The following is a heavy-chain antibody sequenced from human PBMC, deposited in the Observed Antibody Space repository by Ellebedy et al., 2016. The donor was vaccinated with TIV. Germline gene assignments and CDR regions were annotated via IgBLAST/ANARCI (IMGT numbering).Heavy chain of an antibody. D-gene: IGHD1-1*01. CDR3: ARAVRSWYFDL. CDR2: IYYSGST. CDR1: GFTFRDYY. Sequence: SETLSLTCAASGFTFRDYYMSWIRQAPGKGLEWIGSIYYSGSTYYNPSLKSRVTISVDTSKNQFSLKLSSVTAADTAVYYCARAVRSWYFDLWGRGTLVTVSS. J-gene: IGHJ2*01. V-gene: IGHV4-59*05.